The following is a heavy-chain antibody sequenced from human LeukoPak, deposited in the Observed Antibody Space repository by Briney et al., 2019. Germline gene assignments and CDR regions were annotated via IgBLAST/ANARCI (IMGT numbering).Heavy chain of an antibody. Sequence: ASVKFSCRTSGYTFTSYGITWVRQAPGQGPEWMGWVSAYNFGTDYAQKFQGRVTMTADTSTGTVYMELRSLKSDDTAIYYCTRCWSFDRGYCDFWGQGTLVTVSS. CDR1: GYTFTSYG. J-gene: IGHJ4*02. CDR2: VSAYNFGT. CDR3: TRCWSFDRGYCDF. V-gene: IGHV1-18*01.